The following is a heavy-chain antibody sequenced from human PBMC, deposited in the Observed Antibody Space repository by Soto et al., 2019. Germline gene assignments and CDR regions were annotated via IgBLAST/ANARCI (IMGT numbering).Heavy chain of an antibody. CDR1: GFTFGDSY. D-gene: IGHD2-15*01. V-gene: IGHV3-11*06. CDR3: VRGGGGGLFDP. Sequence: GGSLSLSCAGSGFTFGDSYMSWIRQAPGKGLEWLSYISPGSRYPAYADSVKGRFTISRDNAKRSLYLQMMSLTAEDTAIYYCVRGGGGGLFDPWGQGTMVTVSS. J-gene: IGHJ5*02. CDR2: ISPGSRYP.